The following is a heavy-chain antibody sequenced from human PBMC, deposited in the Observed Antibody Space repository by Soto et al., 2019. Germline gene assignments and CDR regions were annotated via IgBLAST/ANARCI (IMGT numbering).Heavy chain of an antibody. CDR3: ARWIRGTVDY. Sequence: EVQLVASRGGLVQPGGSLRLSCAASAFTFSNYYMSWVRQAPGKGLEWLANIKEDGSDKYYVDSVKGRFTISRDNAENSLYLQMNSLRAEDTAVYYCARWIRGTVDYWGQGTLVTVS. D-gene: IGHD3-10*01. J-gene: IGHJ4*02. V-gene: IGHV3-7*01. CDR1: AFTFSNYY. CDR2: IKEDGSDK.